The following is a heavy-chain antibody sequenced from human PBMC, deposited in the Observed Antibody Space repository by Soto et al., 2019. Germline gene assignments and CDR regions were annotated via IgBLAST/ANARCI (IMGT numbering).Heavy chain of an antibody. CDR1: GFTFSSHW. D-gene: IGHD6-13*01. J-gene: IGHJ5*02. CDR2: INGDGSSI. Sequence: GGSLRLSCAASGFTFSSHWMHWVRQAPGKGPVWVSRINGDGSSIRYADSVKGRFTISRDNAKNTLYLQMNSLRAEDTAVYYCAREIIAVSGTIRWFDPWGQGTLVTVSS. CDR3: AREIIAVSGTIRWFDP. V-gene: IGHV3-74*01.